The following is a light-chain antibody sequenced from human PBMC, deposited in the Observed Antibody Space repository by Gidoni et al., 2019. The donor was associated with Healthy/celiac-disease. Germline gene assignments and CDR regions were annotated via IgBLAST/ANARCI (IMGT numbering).Light chain of an antibody. CDR1: QRVSSSY. J-gene: IGKJ3*01. Sequence: EIVWTQSPGTLSLSPGERATLSCRASQRVSSSYLAWYQQKPGQAPRLLIYGASSRAPGIPDRFSGSGSGTDFTLTISRLEPEDFAVYYCQQYGSSLLFGPGTKVDIK. V-gene: IGKV3-20*01. CDR2: GAS. CDR3: QQYGSSLL.